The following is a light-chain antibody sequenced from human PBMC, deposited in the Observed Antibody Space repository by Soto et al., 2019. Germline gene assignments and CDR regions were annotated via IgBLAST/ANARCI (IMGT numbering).Light chain of an antibody. V-gene: IGLV1-40*01. J-gene: IGLJ1*01. CDR2: GDN. CDR1: SSNIGARYD. CDR3: QSSDSSLTRV. Sequence: QPVPTQPPSVSGAPGQRITISCTGSSSNIGARYDVHWYRQLPGTAPKLLLYGDNNRPSGVPDRFSGSKSGASASLAITGLQADDDADYYCQSSDSSLTRVFGTGTKLTVL.